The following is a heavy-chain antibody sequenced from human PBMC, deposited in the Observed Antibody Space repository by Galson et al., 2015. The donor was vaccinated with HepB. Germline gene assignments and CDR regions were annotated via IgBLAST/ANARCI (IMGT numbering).Heavy chain of an antibody. Sequence: SLRLSCAASGFTLSTYGMHWVRQAPGEGLEWVSIISYDGSNKYYADSVKGRFTVSRDNSKATLYLQMNSLRPEDTAVYFCAKEMYSSTWYIGGYYFDYWGPGTLVTVSS. CDR3: AKEMYSSTWYIGGYYFDY. D-gene: IGHD6-13*01. CDR2: ISYDGSNK. J-gene: IGHJ4*02. V-gene: IGHV3-30*18. CDR1: GFTLSTYG.